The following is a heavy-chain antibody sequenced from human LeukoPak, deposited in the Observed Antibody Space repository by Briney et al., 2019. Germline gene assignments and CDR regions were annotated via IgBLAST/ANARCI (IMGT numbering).Heavy chain of an antibody. D-gene: IGHD3-22*01. CDR2: ISSSGSTI. V-gene: IGHV3-11*01. J-gene: IGHJ4*02. CDR3: ARDYYDSSGYYYDY. Sequence: PGGSLRLSCAASGFTFSDYYMSWIRQAPGKGLEWVSFISSSGSTIYYADSVKGRFTISRDNAKNSLYLQMNSLRAEDTAVYYCARDYYDSSGYYYDYWGQGTLVTVSS. CDR1: GFTFSDYY.